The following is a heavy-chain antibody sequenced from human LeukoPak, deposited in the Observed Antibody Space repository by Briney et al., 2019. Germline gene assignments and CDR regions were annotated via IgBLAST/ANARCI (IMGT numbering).Heavy chain of an antibody. J-gene: IGHJ4*02. CDR2: ISNSGDTT. V-gene: IGHV3-23*01. CDR1: GFTFSSYA. D-gene: IGHD1-1*01. Sequence: HPGGSLRLSCAASGFTFSSYAMTWVRQAPGKGLEWVSAISNSGDTTYYADSVKGRFTISRDNSKNTLYLQMNSLRAEDTAVYYCATNWNLDSWGRGSLVTVSS. CDR3: ATNWNLDS.